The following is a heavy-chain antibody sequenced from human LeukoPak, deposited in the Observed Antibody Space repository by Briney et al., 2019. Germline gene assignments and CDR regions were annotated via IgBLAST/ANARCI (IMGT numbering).Heavy chain of an antibody. D-gene: IGHD2-2*01. CDR1: GGSISNTNYY. Sequence: SQTLSLTCTVSGGSISNTNYYWSWIRQPAGKGLEWIGRIYTSGSTNYNPSLKSRVTISVDTSKNQFSLKLSSVTAADTAVYYCASECSSTSCYGGAFDIWGQGTMVTVSS. J-gene: IGHJ3*02. CDR3: ASECSSTSCYGGAFDI. V-gene: IGHV4-61*02. CDR2: IYTSGST.